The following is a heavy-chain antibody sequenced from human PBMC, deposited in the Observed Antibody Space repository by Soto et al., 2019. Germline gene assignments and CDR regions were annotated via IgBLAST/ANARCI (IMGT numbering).Heavy chain of an antibody. J-gene: IGHJ3*01. CDR1: GFTFSSYG. V-gene: IGHV3-30*18. Sequence: QVQLVESGGSVVQPGTSLRLSCAASGFTFSSYGIHWVRPAPGNGLEWVALISHVVRRQEYADSQKSRFTISRDNSKNTVYLQMNSLRCEDTAVYFCAKDFSRGPSLLRGFGLWGQGTVVTVSS. CDR2: ISHVVRRQ. D-gene: IGHD3-3*01. CDR3: AKDFSRGPSLLRGFGL.